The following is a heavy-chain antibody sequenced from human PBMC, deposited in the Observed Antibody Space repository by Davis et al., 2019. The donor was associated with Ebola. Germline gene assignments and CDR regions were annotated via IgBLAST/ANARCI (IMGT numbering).Heavy chain of an antibody. CDR3: ARSRGNLGDDI. CDR1: AYTFTSYG. V-gene: IGHV1-18*01. D-gene: IGHD3-10*01. J-gene: IGHJ3*02. Sequence: AASVKVSCKASAYTFTSYGITWVRQAPGQGLEWMGWISTYNGNANYAQKVQGRVTMTTDAATTTAHMELRSLRSDDTAVYYCARSRGNLGDDIWGQGTMVTVSS. CDR2: ISTYNGNA.